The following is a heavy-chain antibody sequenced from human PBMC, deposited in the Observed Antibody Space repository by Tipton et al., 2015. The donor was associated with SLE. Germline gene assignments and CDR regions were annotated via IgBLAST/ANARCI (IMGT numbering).Heavy chain of an antibody. Sequence: QSGAEVKKPGESLRISCQGSGYTFTSYWIGWVRQMPGKGLEWMGIIYPADSDTRYSPSFQGQVTISADKSITTAYLQWSSLKASDPAMYYCARQSVQGDFFDYWGQGILVPVSS. CDR1: GYTFTSYW. V-gene: IGHV5-51*01. J-gene: IGHJ4*02. CDR3: ARQSVQGDFFDY. CDR2: IYPADSDT. D-gene: IGHD3-16*01.